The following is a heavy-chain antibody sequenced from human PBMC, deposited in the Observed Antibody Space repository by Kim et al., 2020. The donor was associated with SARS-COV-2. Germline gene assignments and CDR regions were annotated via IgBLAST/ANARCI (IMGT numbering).Heavy chain of an antibody. D-gene: IGHD1-1*01. CDR2: INTNTGNP. Sequence: ASVKVSCKASGYTFTKYFINWVRQAPGQGLEWMGWINTNTGNPTYAQGFTGRFVFSLDTSVSTAYLQISSLKAEDTAVYYCARGGTPGHAFWGQGTLVTVSS. CDR1: GYTFTKYF. CDR3: ARGGTPGHAF. J-gene: IGHJ4*02. V-gene: IGHV7-4-1*02.